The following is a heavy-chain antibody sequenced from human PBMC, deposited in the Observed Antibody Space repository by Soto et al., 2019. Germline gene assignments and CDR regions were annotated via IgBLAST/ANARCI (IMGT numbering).Heavy chain of an antibody. CDR3: ASTMVVEYYFDY. CDR1: GGCISSYY. V-gene: IGHV4-59*01. D-gene: IGHD2-15*01. J-gene: IGHJ4*02. Sequence: SETLSLTCTVSGGCISSYYWSWIRQPPGKGLEWIGYIYYSGSTNYNPSLKSRVTISVDTSKNQFSLKLSSVTAADTAVYYCASTMVVEYYFDYWGQGTLVTVSS. CDR2: IYYSGST.